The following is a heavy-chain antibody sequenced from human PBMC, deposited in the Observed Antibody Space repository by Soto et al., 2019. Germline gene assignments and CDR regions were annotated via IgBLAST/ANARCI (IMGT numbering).Heavy chain of an antibody. V-gene: IGHV4-4*02. J-gene: IGHJ6*03. CDR1: SGSISSSKW. CDR3: ARLNWNYDYYYYYMDV. CDR2: IYHSGST. Sequence: QVQLQESGPGLVKPSGTLSLTCAVSSGSISSSKWWSWVRQPPGKGLEWIGEIYHSGSTNYNPSLKSRVTRSVDKSKNQFSLKLSSVTAADTAVYYCARLNWNYDYYYYYMDVWGKGTTVTVSS. D-gene: IGHD1-7*01.